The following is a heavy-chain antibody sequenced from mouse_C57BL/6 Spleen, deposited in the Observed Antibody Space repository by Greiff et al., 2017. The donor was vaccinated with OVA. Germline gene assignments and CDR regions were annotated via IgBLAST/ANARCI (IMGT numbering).Heavy chain of an antibody. CDR2: ISYDGSN. CDR1: GYSITSGYY. D-gene: IGHD1-1*01. V-gene: IGHV3-6*01. CDR3: AREYYYGSSWGAMDY. J-gene: IGHJ4*01. Sequence: DVQLQESGPGLVKPSQSLSLTCSVTGYSITSGYYWNWIRQFPGNKLEWMGYISYDGSNNYNPSLKNRISITRDTSKNQFFLKLNSVTTEDTATYYCAREYYYGSSWGAMDYWGQGTSVTVSS.